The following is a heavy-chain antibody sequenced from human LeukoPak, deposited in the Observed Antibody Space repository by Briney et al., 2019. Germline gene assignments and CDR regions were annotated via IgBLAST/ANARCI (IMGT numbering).Heavy chain of an antibody. CDR1: GFTFSSYG. J-gene: IGHJ4*02. CDR2: IRYDGSNK. V-gene: IGHV3-30*02. D-gene: IGHD5-18*01. CDR3: ARVNGYSYGLFDH. Sequence: GGSLRLSCAASGFTFSSYGMHWVRQAPGKGLEWVAFIRYDGSNKYYADSVKGRFTISRDNSKNTLYLQMNSLRAEDTAVYYCARVNGYSYGLFDHWGQGTLVTVSS.